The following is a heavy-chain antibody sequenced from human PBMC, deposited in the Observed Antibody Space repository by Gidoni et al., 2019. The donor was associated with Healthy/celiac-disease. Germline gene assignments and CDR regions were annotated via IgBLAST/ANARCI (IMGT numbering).Heavy chain of an antibody. J-gene: IGHJ3*02. Sequence: HLVQPGPGVKTPGTPGKVSCKAPGSPFTSSAMHGVRQALGQRLEGMGSSVVGSGNTNYAQKVQERVTIAKYMSTSTAYRELIRLRSEDTALYYCAAATVETPSAFDIWGQGTMVTVSS. CDR1: GSPFTSSA. V-gene: IGHV1-58*02. CDR3: AAATVETPSAFDI. CDR2: SVVGSGNT. D-gene: IGHD4-17*01.